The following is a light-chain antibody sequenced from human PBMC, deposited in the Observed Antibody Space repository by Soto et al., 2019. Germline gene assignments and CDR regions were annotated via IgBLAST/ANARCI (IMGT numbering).Light chain of an antibody. CDR2: DVT. J-gene: IGLJ1*01. Sequence: QSALTQPASVSGSPRQSITISCTGTSSDVGGHNAVSWYRQDPGKAPKLVIYDVTNRPSGVSNRFSGSKSGNTASLTISGLQTEDEADYYCSSFTSSITYVFGTGTKLTVL. CDR1: SSDVGGHNA. CDR3: SSFTSSITYV. V-gene: IGLV2-14*01.